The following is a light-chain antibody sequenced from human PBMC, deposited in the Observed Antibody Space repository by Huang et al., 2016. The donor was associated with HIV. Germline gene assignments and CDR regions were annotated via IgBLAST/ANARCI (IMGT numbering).Light chain of an antibody. Sequence: EIVMTQSPATLSVSPGQRVHLSCRANRSVSSNLAWSQQRHGQAPRLLLYGSSTSAPGIPARFSGSGSGTDFSLTISSLQSEDFALYYCHQYNNWLLSFGGGTRV. CDR2: GSS. J-gene: IGKJ4*01. CDR3: HQYNNWLLS. V-gene: IGKV3-15*01. CDR1: RSVSSN.